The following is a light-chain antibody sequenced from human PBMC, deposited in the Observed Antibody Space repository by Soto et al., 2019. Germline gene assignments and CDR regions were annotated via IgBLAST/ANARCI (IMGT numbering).Light chain of an antibody. CDR3: ETWDTDTRV. CDR1: SGHSAYI. V-gene: IGLV4-60*02. J-gene: IGLJ3*02. Sequence: QTVVTQSSSASASLGSSVKFTCTLSSGHSAYIIAWHQQQPGKAPRYLMKVEDSGSYNKGSGVPDRFSGSGSGADRYLTISTLQFEDEADYYCETWDTDTRVFGGGTQLTVL. CDR2: VEDSGSY.